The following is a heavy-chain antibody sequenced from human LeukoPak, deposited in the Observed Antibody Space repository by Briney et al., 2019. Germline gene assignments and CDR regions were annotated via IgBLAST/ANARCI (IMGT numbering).Heavy chain of an antibody. CDR2: ISGSGGST. CDR1: GFTFSSYA. Sequence: PGGSLRLSCAASGFTFSSYAMSWVRQAPGKGLEWVSAISGSGGSTYYADSVKGRFTISRDNSKNTLYLQMNSLRAEDTAVYYYAKDWSITIFGVAFDYWGQGTLVTVSS. CDR3: AKDWSITIFGVAFDY. V-gene: IGHV3-23*01. J-gene: IGHJ4*02. D-gene: IGHD3-3*01.